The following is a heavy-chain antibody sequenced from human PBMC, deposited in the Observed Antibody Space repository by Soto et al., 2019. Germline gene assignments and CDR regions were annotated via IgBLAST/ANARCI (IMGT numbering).Heavy chain of an antibody. D-gene: IGHD5-12*01. CDR1: GGSCSGYY. Sequence: SETLSLTCAVYGGSCSGYYWSWIRQPPGKGLEWIGEINHSGSTNYNPSLKSRVTISVDTSKNQFSLKLSSVTAADTAVYYCARGERGYSGYDKHYGMDVWGQGTTVTVSS. CDR2: INHSGST. V-gene: IGHV4-34*01. CDR3: ARGERGYSGYDKHYGMDV. J-gene: IGHJ6*02.